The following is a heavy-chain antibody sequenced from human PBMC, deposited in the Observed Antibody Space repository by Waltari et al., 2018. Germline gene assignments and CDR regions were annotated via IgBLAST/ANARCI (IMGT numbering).Heavy chain of an antibody. CDR3: ARGATVTTNFDY. CDR2: ISSSSSYI. Sequence: LQLQESGPGLVKPSETLSLTCTVSGGSISSSSYYWVWIRQPPGKGLEWVSSISSSSSYIYYADSVKGRFTISRDNAKNSLYLQMNSLRAEDTAVYYCARGATVTTNFDYWGQGTLVTVSS. J-gene: IGHJ4*02. D-gene: IGHD4-17*01. V-gene: IGHV3-21*01. CDR1: GGSISSSS.